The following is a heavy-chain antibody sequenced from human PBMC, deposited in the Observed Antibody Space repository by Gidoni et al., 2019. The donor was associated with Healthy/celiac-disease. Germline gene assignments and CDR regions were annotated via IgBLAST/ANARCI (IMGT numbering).Heavy chain of an antibody. D-gene: IGHD6-19*01. CDR3: ARDQQWLGLDY. CDR1: GFTVSSNY. CDR2: IYSGGST. Sequence: EVQLVESGGGLVQPGGSLSLSCAASGFTVSSNYMSWVRQAPGKGLEWVSVIYSGGSTYYADSVKCRFTISRDNSKNTLYLQMNSLRAEDTAVYYCARDQQWLGLDYWGQGTLVTVSS. V-gene: IGHV3-66*02. J-gene: IGHJ4*02.